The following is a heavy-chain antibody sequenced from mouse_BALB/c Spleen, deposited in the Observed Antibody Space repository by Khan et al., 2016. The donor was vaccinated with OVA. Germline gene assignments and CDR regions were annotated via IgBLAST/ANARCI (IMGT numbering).Heavy chain of an antibody. V-gene: IGHV14-1*02. CDR2: IDPENGNT. Sequence: EVQLQESGAELLRPGALVKLSCKASGFSIKDFYMHWVKQRPEQGLEWIGWIDPENGNTIYDPNFQGKASIPADTSSNTAYLQLSSLTSEDTAVYYCARSGYGNCWFAYWGQGTQVTVAA. CDR3: ARSGYGNCWFAY. D-gene: IGHD2-10*02. CDR1: GFSIKDFY. J-gene: IGHJ3*01.